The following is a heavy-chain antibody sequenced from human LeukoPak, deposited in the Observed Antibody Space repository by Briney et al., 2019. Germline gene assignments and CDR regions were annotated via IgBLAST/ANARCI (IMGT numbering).Heavy chain of an antibody. CDR1: GGSISSGSYY. Sequence: SETLSLTCTVSGGSISSGSYYWSWSRQPAGKGLEWIGRIYTSGRTNYNPSLKSRVSISLDTSQNQFSLKLTSVTASDTGVYYCARTPYYYGSGSELDYWGQGALVTVS. CDR3: ARTPYYYGSGSELDY. D-gene: IGHD3-10*01. CDR2: IYTSGRT. J-gene: IGHJ4*02. V-gene: IGHV4-61*02.